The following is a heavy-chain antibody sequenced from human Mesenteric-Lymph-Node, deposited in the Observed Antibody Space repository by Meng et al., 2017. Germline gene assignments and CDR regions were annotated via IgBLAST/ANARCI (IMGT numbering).Heavy chain of an antibody. V-gene: IGHV3-21*01. Sequence: GESLKISCAASGFTFSSYSMNWVRQAPGKGLEWVSSISSSSSYIYYADSVKGRFTISRDNAKNSLYLQMNSLRAEDTAVYYCARDSWDIVVVTAFYYYYGMDVWGQGTTVTVSS. CDR2: ISSSSSYI. D-gene: IGHD2-21*02. J-gene: IGHJ6*02. CDR1: GFTFSSYS. CDR3: ARDSWDIVVVTAFYYYYGMDV.